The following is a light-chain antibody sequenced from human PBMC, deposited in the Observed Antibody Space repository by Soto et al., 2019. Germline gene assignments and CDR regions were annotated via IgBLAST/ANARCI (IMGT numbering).Light chain of an antibody. V-gene: IGKV2-28*01. CDR1: QSLLHSNGYNY. Sequence: DIVMTQSPLSLPVTPGEPASISCRSSQSLLHSNGYNYLDWYLQKPGQSPQLLIYLGSNRSSGVPSRFSGLGSGTDFTLTITSLQPEDSATYFCQQSYTTVYTFGLGTKVDIK. CDR2: LGS. CDR3: QQSYTTVYT. J-gene: IGKJ2*01.